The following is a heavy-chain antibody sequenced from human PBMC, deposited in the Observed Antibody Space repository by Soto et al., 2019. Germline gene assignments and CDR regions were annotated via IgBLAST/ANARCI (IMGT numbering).Heavy chain of an antibody. Sequence: QVHLVQSGTEVKKPGSSVKVSCKASGGTFSSSGFSWVRQAPGQGLEWMGMIVPSLDTTNYAQKFQARVTISADEVTSTSYMALRSLRAEDTAVYYCARWPQPRSAADPYAVDLWGQGNRLIVSS. CDR1: GGTFSSSG. V-gene: IGHV1-69*11. CDR3: ARWPQPRSAADPYAVDL. CDR2: IVPSLDTT. D-gene: IGHD2-15*01. J-gene: IGHJ6*02.